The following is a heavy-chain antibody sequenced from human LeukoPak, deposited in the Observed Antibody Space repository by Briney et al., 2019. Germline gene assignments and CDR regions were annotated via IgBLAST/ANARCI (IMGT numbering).Heavy chain of an antibody. CDR2: INPNSGGT. CDR3: ARDPGNDFWSGYYPSFDY. J-gene: IGHJ4*02. D-gene: IGHD3-3*01. CDR1: GYTFTGYY. Sequence: ASVKVSCKASGYTFTGYYMHWVRQAPGQGLEWMGWINPNSGGTNYAQKFQGWVTMTRDTSISTAYMELSRLRSDDTAVHYCARDPGNDFWSGYYPSFDYWGQGTLVTVSS. V-gene: IGHV1-2*04.